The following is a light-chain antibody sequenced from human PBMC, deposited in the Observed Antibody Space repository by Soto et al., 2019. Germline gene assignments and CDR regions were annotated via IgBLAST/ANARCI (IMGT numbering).Light chain of an antibody. Sequence: QSALTQPAPVSGSPGQSITISCTGTSSDIGAYNYVSWYQQHPGKAPKLMIYDVNIRPSGVSNRFSGSKSGNTASLTISGLQAEDEADYYCTSWTTSTTMIFGGGTQLTVL. CDR2: DVN. V-gene: IGLV2-14*03. CDR1: SSDIGAYNY. CDR3: TSWTTSTTMI. J-gene: IGLJ2*01.